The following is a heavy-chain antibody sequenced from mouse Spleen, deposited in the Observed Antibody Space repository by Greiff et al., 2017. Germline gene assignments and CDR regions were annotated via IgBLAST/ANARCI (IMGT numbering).Heavy chain of an antibody. CDR3: AMSLYSNYVEYFDY. V-gene: IGHV1-53*01. J-gene: IGHJ2*01. D-gene: IGHD2-5*01. CDR2: INPGNGGT. CDR1: GYTFTSYW. Sequence: QVQLQQPGTELVKPGASVKLSCKASGYTFTSYWMHWVKQRPGQGLEWIGNINPGNGGTNYNEKFKGKATLTVDKSSSTAYMQLSSLTSEDSAVYYCAMSLYSNYVEYFDYWGQGTTLTVSS.